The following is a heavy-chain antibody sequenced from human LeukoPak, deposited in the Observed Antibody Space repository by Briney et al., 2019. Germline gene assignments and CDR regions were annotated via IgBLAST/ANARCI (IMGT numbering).Heavy chain of an antibody. J-gene: IGHJ4*02. CDR3: ARDPPLGLGTPEYYFDY. CDR1: GYTFTSYY. Sequence: ASVKVSCKASGYTFTSYYMHWVRQAPGQGLEWMGIINPTTRSTSYAQKSQGRVTMTRDTSTSTVYMELSSLRSEDTAVYYCARDPPLGLGTPEYYFDYWGQGTLVTVPS. V-gene: IGHV1-46*01. D-gene: IGHD3-16*01. CDR2: INPTTRST.